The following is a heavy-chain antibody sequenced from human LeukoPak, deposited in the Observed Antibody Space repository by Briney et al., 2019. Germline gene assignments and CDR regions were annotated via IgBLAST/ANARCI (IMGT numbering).Heavy chain of an antibody. CDR2: ISGSASST. Sequence: GGSLRLSCAASGFTFTNYAMSWVRQAPGKGLQWISSISGSASSTYYADSVQGRFIISRDDSKNTLFLQMNSLRAEDTAVYYCAKGYSSGYYRSAFDIWGQGTMVTVSS. V-gene: IGHV3-23*01. CDR1: GFTFTNYA. CDR3: AKGYSSGYYRSAFDI. J-gene: IGHJ3*02. D-gene: IGHD3-22*01.